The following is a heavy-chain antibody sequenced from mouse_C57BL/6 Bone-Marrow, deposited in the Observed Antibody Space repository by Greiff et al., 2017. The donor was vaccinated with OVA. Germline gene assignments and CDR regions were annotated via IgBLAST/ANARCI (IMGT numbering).Heavy chain of an antibody. CDR1: GYTFTSYW. D-gene: IGHD1-1*01. V-gene: IGHV1-55*01. J-gene: IGHJ2*01. CDR2: IYPGSGST. CDR3: ARRDYYGSSLDY. Sequence: QVQLQQPGAELVKPGASVKMSCTVSGYTFTSYWITWVKQRLGQGLEWIGDIYPGSGSTNYNEKFKSKATLTVDTSSSTAYMQLSSLTSEDSAVYYCARRDYYGSSLDYWGQGTTLTVSS.